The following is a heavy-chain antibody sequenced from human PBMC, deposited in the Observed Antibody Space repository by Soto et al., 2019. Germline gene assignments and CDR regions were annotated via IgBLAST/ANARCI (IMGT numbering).Heavy chain of an antibody. V-gene: IGHV4-59*01. CDR1: GGSLSSYY. CDR2: IYYSGGT. J-gene: IGHJ4*02. D-gene: IGHD6-13*01. Sequence: QVQLQESGPGLVKPSETLSLTCTVSGGSLSSYYWMWIRQLPGKGLEWMGYIYYSGGTNYNPSLQSRATMSVDTAQNQFSLKLTSVTAADTAVYSCARESPGAGHFDYWGQGTLVTVSS. CDR3: ARESPGAGHFDY.